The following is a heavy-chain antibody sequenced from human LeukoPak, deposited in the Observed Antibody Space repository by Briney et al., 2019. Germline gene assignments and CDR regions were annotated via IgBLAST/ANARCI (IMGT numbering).Heavy chain of an antibody. D-gene: IGHD1-1*01. V-gene: IGHV3-66*01. CDR3: TRGNGNVGGRLDP. Sequence: GGSLRLSCVASGFSVSGIHMNWVRQAPGKDLEWVSGLYSGGATYYADSMGGRFTISRDHSKNTLYLQMTNLRVDDTAIYYCTRGNGNVGGRLDPWGQGIRVTVSS. CDR2: LYSGGAT. CDR1: GFSVSGIH. J-gene: IGHJ5*02.